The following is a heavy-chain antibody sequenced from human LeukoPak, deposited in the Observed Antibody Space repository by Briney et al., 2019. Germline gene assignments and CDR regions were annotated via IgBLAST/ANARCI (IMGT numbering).Heavy chain of an antibody. V-gene: IGHV3-7*01. Sequence: GGALRLSCAASGFTFSNYWMTWVRQAPGKGLEGGANIKADGSAQYYADSVRGRFTISRASAKNSVFLQMNSLRAEDTAVYHCARPSATGWSGLAHWGRRTLVTVHS. D-gene: IGHD6-19*01. J-gene: IGHJ4*02. CDR2: IKADGSAQ. CDR3: ARPSATGWSGLAH. CDR1: GFTFSNYW.